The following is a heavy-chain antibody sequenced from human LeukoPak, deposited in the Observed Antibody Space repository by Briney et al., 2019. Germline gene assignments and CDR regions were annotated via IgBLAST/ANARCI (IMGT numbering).Heavy chain of an antibody. D-gene: IGHD2-21*02. CDR3: ARLKFYCGGDCYAADY. V-gene: IGHV1-18*01. J-gene: IGHJ4*02. Sequence: GASVTVSCKASGYTFTSYGISWVRQAPGQGLEWMGWISAYNGNTNYAQKLQGRVTMTTDTSTSTAYMELRSLRSDDTAVYYCARLKFYCGGDCYAADYWGQGTLVTVSS. CDR1: GYTFTSYG. CDR2: ISAYNGNT.